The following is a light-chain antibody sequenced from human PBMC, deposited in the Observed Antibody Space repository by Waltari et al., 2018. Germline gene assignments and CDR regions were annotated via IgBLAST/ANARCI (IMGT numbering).Light chain of an antibody. Sequence: DIVMTQSPDSLAVSLGERATIHCTSSQSVLYSSNNKNYLAWYQQKPGQPPKLLIYWASTRESGVPDRFSGSGSETDFTLTISSLQAEDVAVYYCQQYYSSLPYTFGQGTKLEIK. CDR2: WAS. CDR1: QSVLYSSNNKNY. V-gene: IGKV4-1*01. J-gene: IGKJ2*01. CDR3: QQYYSSLPYT.